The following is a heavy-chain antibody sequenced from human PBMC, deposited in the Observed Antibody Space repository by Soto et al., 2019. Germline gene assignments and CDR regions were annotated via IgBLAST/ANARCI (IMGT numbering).Heavy chain of an antibody. D-gene: IGHD3-22*01. CDR1: GGSISSSSYY. V-gene: IGHV4-39*01. J-gene: IGHJ4*02. CDR3: ARRGPDYYDSSGYSY. Sequence: QLQLQESGPGLVKPSETLSLTCTVSGGSISSSSYYWGWIRQPPGKGLEWIGSIYYSGSTYYNPSLKSRVTIAVDTSKNHFSLKLSSVTAADTAVYYCARRGPDYYDSSGYSYWGQGTLVTVSS. CDR2: IYYSGST.